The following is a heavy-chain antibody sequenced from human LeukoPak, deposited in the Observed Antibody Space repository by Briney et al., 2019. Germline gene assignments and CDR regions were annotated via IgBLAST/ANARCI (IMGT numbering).Heavy chain of an antibody. J-gene: IGHJ4*02. CDR3: AKPYDSSGYYLVRLYYFDY. Sequence: GGTLRLSCAASGFTFSSYGMSWVRQAPGKGLEWVSAISGSGGSTYYADSVKGRFTISRDNSKNTLYLQMNSLRAENTAVYYCAKPYDSSGYYLVRLYYFDYWGQGTLVTVSS. CDR2: ISGSGGST. CDR1: GFTFSSYG. D-gene: IGHD3-22*01. V-gene: IGHV3-23*01.